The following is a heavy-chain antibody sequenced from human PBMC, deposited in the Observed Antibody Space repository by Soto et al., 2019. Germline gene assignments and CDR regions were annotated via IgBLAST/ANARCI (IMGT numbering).Heavy chain of an antibody. D-gene: IGHD1-26*01. CDR1: GFTFSRYP. Sequence: QVQLVESGGGVVQPGRSLRLSCAASGFTFSRYPMYWVRQAPGKGLEWVAVITYDGNNKYYADSVKGRFTISRDNAKNTLSLRMNNLRPEDTAVYYCAKGVGSYYFDYWGQGTLVTVSS. V-gene: IGHV3-30-3*01. CDR3: AKGVGSYYFDY. J-gene: IGHJ4*02. CDR2: ITYDGNNK.